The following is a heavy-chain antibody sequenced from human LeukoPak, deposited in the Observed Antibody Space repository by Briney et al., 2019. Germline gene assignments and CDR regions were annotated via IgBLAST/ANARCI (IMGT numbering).Heavy chain of an antibody. D-gene: IGHD3-9*01. Sequence: PSETLSLTCTVSGGSISSYYWSWIRQPPGKGLEWIGYIYYSGSTKYNPSFKSRVTISVDTSKNQFSLKLISVTAADTAMYYCARVVRDDILTGYYIGYWGQGTLVTVSS. CDR1: GGSISSYY. J-gene: IGHJ4*02. CDR3: ARVVRDDILTGYYIGY. CDR2: IYYSGST. V-gene: IGHV4-59*01.